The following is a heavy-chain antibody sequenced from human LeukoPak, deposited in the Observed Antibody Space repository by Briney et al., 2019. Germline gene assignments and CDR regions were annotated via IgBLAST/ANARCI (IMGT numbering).Heavy chain of an antibody. J-gene: IGHJ6*03. CDR2: INSDGSST. CDR1: GFTFSSYW. D-gene: IGHD6-13*01. Sequence: GGSLRLSCAASGFTFSSYWMHWVRQAPGKGLVWVSRINSDGSSTSYADSMKGRFTISRDNAKNTLYLQMNSLRAEDTAVYYCAKAYSSNLPHYMDVWGKGTTVTVSS. V-gene: IGHV3-74*01. CDR3: AKAYSSNLPHYMDV.